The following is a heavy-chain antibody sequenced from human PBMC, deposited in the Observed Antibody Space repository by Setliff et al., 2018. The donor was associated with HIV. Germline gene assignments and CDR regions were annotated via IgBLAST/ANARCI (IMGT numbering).Heavy chain of an antibody. Sequence: PGGSLRLSCAASGFSVTSYVMHWVRQAPGKGLDWVGVIYFDTNNELHADSAKGRFSISRDKSKNTLYLQMNSLRVEDTALYYCARDRGDRELDYWGQGTLVTVSS. D-gene: IGHD1-1*01. CDR2: IYFDTNNE. J-gene: IGHJ4*02. CDR1: GFSVTSYV. V-gene: IGHV3-30*04. CDR3: ARDRGDRELDY.